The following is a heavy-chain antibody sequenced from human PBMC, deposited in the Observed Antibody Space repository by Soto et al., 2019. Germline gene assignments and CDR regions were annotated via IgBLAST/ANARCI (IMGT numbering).Heavy chain of an antibody. D-gene: IGHD4-17*01. CDR1: GGSISSGSSY. J-gene: IGHJ4*02. CDR3: AAQDYGAKGYYFET. V-gene: IGHV4-39*01. Sequence: QLQLQESGPGLVKPSETLSLTCTVSGGSISSGSSYWGWIRQPPGKGLEWIGNIYYRGNTYYNPSLKIRVTISIDSSKTQFSLKLNSVTTADTAVYYCAAQDYGAKGYYFETWGQGTLVSVSS. CDR2: IYYRGNT.